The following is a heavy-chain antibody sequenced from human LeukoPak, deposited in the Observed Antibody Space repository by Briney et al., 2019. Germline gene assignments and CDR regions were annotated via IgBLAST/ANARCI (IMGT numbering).Heavy chain of an antibody. Sequence: PGGSLRLSCAASGFTFSSYWMSWVRQAPGKGLEWVANIKEDGSVHYFVDSVKGQFTMSRDNAKHSLFLHMNSLRAEDSAVYYCAKWQLYSGNYYLDVWGQGTLVTVSS. CDR2: IKEDGSVH. J-gene: IGHJ4*02. V-gene: IGHV3-7*01. CDR1: GFTFSSYW. D-gene: IGHD1-7*01. CDR3: AKWQLYSGNYYLDV.